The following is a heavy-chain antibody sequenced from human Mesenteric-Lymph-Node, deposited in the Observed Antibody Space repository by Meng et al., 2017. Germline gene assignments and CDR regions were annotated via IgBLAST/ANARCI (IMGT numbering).Heavy chain of an antibody. D-gene: IGHD1-26*01. CDR2: IYSSGNT. V-gene: IGHV4-4*07. J-gene: IGHJ5*02. CDR1: GDAISSYY. Sequence: QVELQESGPGLVKPSETLSLTCTVSGDAISSYYWSWIRQPAGKGPEWIGRIYSSGNTNYNPSLKSRVTMSVDTSKNQFSLKLNSVTAADTAVYYCARGHPRMSGSYGWFDPWGQGTLVTVSS. CDR3: ARGHPRMSGSYGWFDP.